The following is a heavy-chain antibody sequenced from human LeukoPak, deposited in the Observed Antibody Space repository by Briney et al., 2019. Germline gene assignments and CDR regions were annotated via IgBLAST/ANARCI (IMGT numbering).Heavy chain of an antibody. Sequence: GEALRLSCAASGFTFSSYAMHWVRQAPGKGLEYVSAISSNGGSTYYANSVRGRFTISRDNSKNTLYLQMGSLRAEDMAVYYCAWGGDSGSYYFFYWGQGTLVTVYS. V-gene: IGHV3-64*01. CDR1: GFTFSSYA. CDR3: AWGGDSGSYYFFY. D-gene: IGHD1-26*01. CDR2: ISSNGGST. J-gene: IGHJ4*02.